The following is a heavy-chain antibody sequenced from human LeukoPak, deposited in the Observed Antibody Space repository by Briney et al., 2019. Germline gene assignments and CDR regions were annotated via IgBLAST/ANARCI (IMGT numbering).Heavy chain of an antibody. V-gene: IGHV3-20*04. CDR2: INWNGGST. CDR1: GFTFDDYV. Sequence: GGSLRLSCAASGFTFDDYVMSWVRQAPGKELEWVSGINWNGGSTGYADSVKGRFTIPRDNAKNSLYLQMNSLRAEDTALYYCARDPTSSSPRYFQHWGQGTLVTVSS. CDR3: ARDPTSSSPRYFQH. J-gene: IGHJ1*01. D-gene: IGHD6-6*01.